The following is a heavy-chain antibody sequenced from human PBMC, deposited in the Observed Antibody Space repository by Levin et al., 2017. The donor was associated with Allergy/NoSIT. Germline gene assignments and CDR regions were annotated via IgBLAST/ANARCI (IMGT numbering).Heavy chain of an antibody. CDR1: GFTFSDYY. V-gene: IGHV3-11*01. CDR2: ISSSGSTI. J-gene: IGHJ4*02. D-gene: IGHD2-2*01. Sequence: TGGSLRLSCAASGFTFSDYYMSWIRQAPGKGLEWVSYISSSGSTIYYADSVKGRFTISRDNAKNSLYLQMNSLRAEDTAVYYCARGVHTGYCISTSCYPTYYFDYWGQGTLVTVSS. CDR3: ARGVHTGYCISTSCYPTYYFDY.